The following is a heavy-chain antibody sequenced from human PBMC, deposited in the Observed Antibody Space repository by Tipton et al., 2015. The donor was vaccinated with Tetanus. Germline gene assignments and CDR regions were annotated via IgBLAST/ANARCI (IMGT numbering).Heavy chain of an antibody. V-gene: IGHV4-61*05. CDR1: GGSISSRNYY. J-gene: IGHJ6*02. CDR2: IYYIGST. D-gene: IGHD3-16*01. CDR3: ASTVGHSGGYYYYYGMDV. Sequence: TLSLTCIVSGGSISSRNYYWGWIRQPPGKGLEWIGYIYYIGSTNYNPSLKSRVTISVDTSKNQFSLKLSSVTAADTAVYYCASTVGHSGGYYYYYGMDVWGQGTTVTVSS.